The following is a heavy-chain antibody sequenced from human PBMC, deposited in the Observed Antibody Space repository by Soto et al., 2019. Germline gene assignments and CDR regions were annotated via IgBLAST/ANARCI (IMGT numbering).Heavy chain of an antibody. D-gene: IGHD6-19*01. Sequence: EVQLVESGGGLVKPGGSLRLSCAGSGFTFSNVWMNWVRQAPGKGLEWVGRIKSETDGGTIDYAAPVKGRFTISRDYSNNTLYPQMNTLKPEDTATYYCTPLAMKYNSDWYPLSDWGQGTRVTVSS. CDR3: TPLAMKYNSDWYPLSD. CDR1: GFTFSNVW. CDR2: IKSETDGGTI. J-gene: IGHJ4*02. V-gene: IGHV3-15*07.